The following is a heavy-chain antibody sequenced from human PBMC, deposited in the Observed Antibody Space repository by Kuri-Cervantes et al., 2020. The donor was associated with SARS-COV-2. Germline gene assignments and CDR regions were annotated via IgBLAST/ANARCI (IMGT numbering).Heavy chain of an antibody. CDR2: ISGSGGST. CDR3: AKEEITMIVGLGAFDI. D-gene: IGHD3-22*01. Sequence: GGSLRLSCAASGFTFSSYAMSWVRQAPGKGLEWVSAISGSGGSTYYADSGKGRFTISRDNSKNTLYLQMNSLRAEDTAVYYCAKEEITMIVGLGAFDIWGQGTMVTVSS. V-gene: IGHV3-23*01. J-gene: IGHJ3*02. CDR1: GFTFSSYA.